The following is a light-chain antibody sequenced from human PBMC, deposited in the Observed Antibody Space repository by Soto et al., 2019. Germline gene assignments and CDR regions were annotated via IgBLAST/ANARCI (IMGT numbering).Light chain of an antibody. CDR1: QSITSF. Sequence: EIVLTQSPVTLSLSPGERATLSCRASQSITSFLAWYQQKPGQAPRLLIYDVSNRATGIPARFSGSGSGTYFTLTISSLEPEDFAVYYCQQRSNWPLTFGGGTKVEI. V-gene: IGKV3-11*01. J-gene: IGKJ4*01. CDR2: DVS. CDR3: QQRSNWPLT.